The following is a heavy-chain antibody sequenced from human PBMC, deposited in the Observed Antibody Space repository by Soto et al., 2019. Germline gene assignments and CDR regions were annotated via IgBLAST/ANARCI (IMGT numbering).Heavy chain of an antibody. CDR1: GFTFSSYG. J-gene: IGHJ6*02. D-gene: IGHD2-2*01. CDR2: IWYDGSNK. Sequence: GGSLRLSCAASGFTFSSYGMHWVRQAPGKGLEWVAVIWYDGSNKYYADSVKGRFTISRDNSKNTLYLQMNSLRAEDTAVYYCARDRESSLVPAARPYYYYGMDVWGQGTTVTVSS. V-gene: IGHV3-33*01. CDR3: ARDRESSLVPAARPYYYYGMDV.